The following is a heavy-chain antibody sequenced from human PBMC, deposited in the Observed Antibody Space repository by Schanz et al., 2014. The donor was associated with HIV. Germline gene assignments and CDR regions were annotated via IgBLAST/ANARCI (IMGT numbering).Heavy chain of an antibody. Sequence: EVQLVESGGALVQPGGSLRLSCAASGFTFSDYSMNWVRQAPGKGLEWVSYISSRSNTIYYADSVKGRFTISRDNAKNSLYLQMNSLPPEDTAVYYCARDKKSGNNDGGFDPWGQGTLVTVSS. J-gene: IGHJ5*02. CDR3: ARDKKSGNNDGGFDP. CDR1: GFTFSDYS. CDR2: ISSRSNTI. V-gene: IGHV3-48*04. D-gene: IGHD1-26*01.